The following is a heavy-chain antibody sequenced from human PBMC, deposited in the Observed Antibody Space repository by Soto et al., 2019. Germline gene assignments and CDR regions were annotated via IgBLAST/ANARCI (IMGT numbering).Heavy chain of an antibody. CDR1: GFTFSGSA. CDR3: TAGGGWYFDY. V-gene: IGHV3-73*02. CDR2: IRSKANSYAT. Sequence: EVQLVDSGGGLVQPGGSLKLSCAASGFTFSGSAMYWVRQASGKGLEWVGRIRSKANSYATTYVASVKGRFTISRDDSKTTAYLQMNSLKTEDTAVYYCTAGGGWYFDYWGQGTLVTVSS. J-gene: IGHJ4*02. D-gene: IGHD6-19*01.